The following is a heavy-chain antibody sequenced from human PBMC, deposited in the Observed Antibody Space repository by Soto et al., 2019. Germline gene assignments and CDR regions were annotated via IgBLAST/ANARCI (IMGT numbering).Heavy chain of an antibody. D-gene: IGHD3-3*01. CDR3: ARDPAEDFGYYFDY. CDR1: GGTFSSYP. Sequence: ASANVCCKGSGGTFSSYPISWVRQAQGQGLEWMGRIIPILGIANYAQKFQGRVTITADKPTSTAYMELSSLRSEDTAVYYCARDPAEDFGYYFDYWGQGTLVTVSS. CDR2: IIPILGIA. J-gene: IGHJ4*02. V-gene: IGHV1-69*04.